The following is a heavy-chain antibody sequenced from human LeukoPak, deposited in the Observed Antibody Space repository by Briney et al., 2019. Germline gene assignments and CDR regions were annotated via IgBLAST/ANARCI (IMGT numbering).Heavy chain of an antibody. V-gene: IGHV4-59*01. Sequence: SETLSLICTVSGGSISSYYWNWIRQPPGKGLEWIGYIYYSGSTNYNPSLKSRVTISVDTSKNQFSLKLSSVTAADTAVYYCARGVMGRTIITTFYYFDSWGQGTLVTVSS. CDR2: IYYSGST. CDR1: GGSISSYY. J-gene: IGHJ4*02. D-gene: IGHD2/OR15-2a*01. CDR3: ARGVMGRTIITTFYYFDS.